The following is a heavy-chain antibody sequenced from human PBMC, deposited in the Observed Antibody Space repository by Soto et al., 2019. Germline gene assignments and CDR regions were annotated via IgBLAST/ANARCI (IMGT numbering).Heavy chain of an antibody. D-gene: IGHD3-10*01. CDR2: FRTGGDDGTT. CDR1: GFTFDDSA. Sequence: GGSLRLSCAASGFTFDDSAMHWVRQAPGKGLEWVSGFRTGGDDGTTYYADSVKGRFTISRDNSKNTLFLQMNSLRVEDTAIYYCAKKVNSGPGSQYFDYWGQGTLVTVSS. CDR3: AKKVNSGPGSQYFDY. J-gene: IGHJ4*02. V-gene: IGHV3-23*01.